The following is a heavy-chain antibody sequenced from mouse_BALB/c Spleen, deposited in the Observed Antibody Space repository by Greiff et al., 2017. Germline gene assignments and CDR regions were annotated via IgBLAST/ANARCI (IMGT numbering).Heavy chain of an antibody. CDR2: IYPGDGDT. D-gene: IGHD2-10*02. CDR3: ARSGYGNYWYYFYY. V-gene: IGHV1-80*01. CDR1: GYAFSSYW. J-gene: IGHJ2*01. Sequence: QVQLKESGAELVRPGSSVKISCKASGYAFSSYWMNWVKQRPGQGLEWIGQIYPGDGDTNYNGKFKGKATLTADKSSSTAYMQLSSLTSEDSAVYFCARSGYGNYWYYFYYWGQGTTLTVSS.